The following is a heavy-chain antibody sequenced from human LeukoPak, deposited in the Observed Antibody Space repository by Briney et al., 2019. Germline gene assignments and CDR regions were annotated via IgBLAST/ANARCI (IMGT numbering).Heavy chain of an antibody. D-gene: IGHD4-23*01. J-gene: IGHJ4*02. CDR2: MNPNSGNT. CDR1: GYTFTSYD. CDR3: SRVYRVLRGNRGILGY. V-gene: IGHV1-8*01. Sequence: ASVKVSCTASGYTFTSYDINWVRQAAGQGLEWMGWMNPNSGNTGYAQKFQGRVTMTRNTSISTAYMELSSLRSEDTAVYYCSRVYRVLRGNRGILGYWGQGTLVTVSS.